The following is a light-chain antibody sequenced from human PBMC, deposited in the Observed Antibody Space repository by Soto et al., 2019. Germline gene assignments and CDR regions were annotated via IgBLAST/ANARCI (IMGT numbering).Light chain of an antibody. Sequence: EAVLTQSPATLSVSPGERATLSCRASQSVATNVAWYQQRPGQAPRLLIYGASKRAIGLPARFSGSGSGTDFTLTITSLQSEDFAVYYCQQYNNWPQTFGQGTKVEIK. V-gene: IGKV3-15*01. CDR3: QQYNNWPQT. CDR1: QSVATN. J-gene: IGKJ1*01. CDR2: GAS.